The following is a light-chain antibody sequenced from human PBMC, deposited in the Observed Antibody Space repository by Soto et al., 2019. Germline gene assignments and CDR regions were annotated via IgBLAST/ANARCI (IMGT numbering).Light chain of an antibody. Sequence: QSALTQPPSASGSPGQSVTISCTGTSSDVGGYNYVSWYQQHPGKAPKLMIYEVSKRPSGVPDRFSGAKSGNTASLTVSGRKAEDEADDYCCSSAGSNTGVFGTGTKLTVL. V-gene: IGLV2-8*01. CDR3: CSSAGSNTGV. CDR1: SSDVGGYNY. CDR2: EVS. J-gene: IGLJ1*01.